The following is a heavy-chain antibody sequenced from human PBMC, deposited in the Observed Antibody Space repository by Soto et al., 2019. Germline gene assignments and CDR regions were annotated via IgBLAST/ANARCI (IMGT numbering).Heavy chain of an antibody. D-gene: IGHD3-16*02. CDR1: GFPFSNYA. CDR3: ARAPSEYIWGSYLRYFEY. J-gene: IGHJ4*02. CDR2: ISGNSGHA. Sequence: EVELLESGGAFLQPGGSLRLSCAASGFPFSNYAMAWVRQASGKGLEWVSGISGNSGHAFYADSVKGRFTSSRDNSRNTLYLQMESLRAEDTATYYCARAPSEYIWGSYLRYFEYWGQGTLVAVSS. V-gene: IGHV3-23*01.